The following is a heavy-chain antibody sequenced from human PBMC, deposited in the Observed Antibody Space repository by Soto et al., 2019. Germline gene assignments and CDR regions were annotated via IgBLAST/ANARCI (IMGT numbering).Heavy chain of an antibody. J-gene: IGHJ3*02. D-gene: IGHD3-22*01. CDR2: IYYSGST. Sequence: PSETLSLTCTVSVGSISSGGYYWSWIRQHPGKGLEWIGYIYYSGSTYYNPSLKSRVTISVDTSKNQFSLKLSSVTAADTAVYYCARGSYDSSGYHDAFDIWGQGTMVTVSS. V-gene: IGHV4-31*03. CDR1: VGSISSGGYY. CDR3: ARGSYDSSGYHDAFDI.